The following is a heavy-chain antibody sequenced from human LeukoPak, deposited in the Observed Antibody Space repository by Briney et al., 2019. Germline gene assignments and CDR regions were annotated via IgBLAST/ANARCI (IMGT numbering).Heavy chain of an antibody. CDR3: ARVGVAGVTLAFDV. J-gene: IGHJ3*01. V-gene: IGHV4-38-2*02. CDR2: IFHTGST. D-gene: IGHD2-15*01. CDR1: AYSISNGFV. Sequence: PSETLSLTCTVSAYSISNGFVWGCIRQPPGQGLEWIGYIFHTGSTSYNPSLKSRVTMSVDTSKNQISLKLSSVTAADTAKYYCARVGVAGVTLAFDVWGQGTMVTVSS.